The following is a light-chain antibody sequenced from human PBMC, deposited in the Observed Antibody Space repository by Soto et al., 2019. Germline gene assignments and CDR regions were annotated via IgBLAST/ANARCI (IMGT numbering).Light chain of an antibody. Sequence: EIQMTPVPSFPFASEGDRVTITCRASQGISNYLAWYQQKPGKVPKLLIYAASTLQSGVPSRFSGSGSGTDFTLTISSLQPEDVATYYCQKYNSAPLTFGQGTRLEIK. CDR2: AAS. J-gene: IGKJ5*01. CDR1: QGISNY. CDR3: QKYNSAPLT. V-gene: IGKV1-27*01.